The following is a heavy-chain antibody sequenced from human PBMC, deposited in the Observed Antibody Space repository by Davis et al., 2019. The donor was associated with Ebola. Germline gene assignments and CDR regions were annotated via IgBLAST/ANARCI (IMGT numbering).Heavy chain of an antibody. CDR2: ISSLGGYT. D-gene: IGHD1-26*01. CDR3: ASPTSGSPGDY. V-gene: IGHV3-11*06. J-gene: IGHJ4*02. Sequence: PGGSLRLSCAASGFTFSDYSMSWIRQAPGKGLEWLSYISSLGGYTNYADSVRGRFTISRDNAKNSLYLQMSSLRAEDTAVYYCASPTSGSPGDYWGQGTLVTVSS. CDR1: GFTFSDYS.